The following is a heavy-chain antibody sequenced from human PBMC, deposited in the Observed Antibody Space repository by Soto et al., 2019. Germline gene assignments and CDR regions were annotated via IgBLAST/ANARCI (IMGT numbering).Heavy chain of an antibody. CDR2: INHSGST. CDR1: GGSISSGGYS. Sequence: QLQLQESGSGLVKPSQTLSLTCAVSGGSISSGGYSWSWIRQPPGQGLEWIGYINHSGSTYYNPSLKSRLTISVDRSKNQFSLKLSSVTAAATAVYYCARLRWDWYFDLWGRGTLVSVSS. V-gene: IGHV4-30-2*01. CDR3: ARLRWDWYFDL. J-gene: IGHJ2*01.